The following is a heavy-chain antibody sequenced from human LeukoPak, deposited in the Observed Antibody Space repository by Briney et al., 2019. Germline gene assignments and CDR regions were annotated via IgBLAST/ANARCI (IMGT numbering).Heavy chain of an antibody. V-gene: IGHV4-38-2*01. CDR1: GYSISSGYY. CDR3: ARSPTSLDSSGYYYYYYYMDV. CDR2: ICHRGST. D-gene: IGHD3-22*01. Sequence: SETLSLTCAVSGYSISSGYYLGWIRQPPGKGLEGIGSICHRGSTYYKPSLKSRVTISRDKAKNTFSLRMSSVTAADTAVYYCARSPTSLDSSGYYYYYYYMDVWGKGTTVTVSS. J-gene: IGHJ6*03.